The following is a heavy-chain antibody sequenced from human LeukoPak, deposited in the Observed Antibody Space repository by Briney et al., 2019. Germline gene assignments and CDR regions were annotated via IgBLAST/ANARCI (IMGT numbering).Heavy chain of an antibody. J-gene: IGHJ4*02. CDR1: GGSISSSSYY. Sequence: SETLSLTCTVSGGSISSSSYYWGWIRQPPGKGLEWIGSIYYSGSTYYNPSLKSRVTISVDTSKNLFSLKLSSVTAADTAVYYCAKGGYSYDSSGHNYFDYWGQGTLVTVSS. V-gene: IGHV4-39*01. D-gene: IGHD3-22*01. CDR3: AKGGYSYDSSGHNYFDY. CDR2: IYYSGST.